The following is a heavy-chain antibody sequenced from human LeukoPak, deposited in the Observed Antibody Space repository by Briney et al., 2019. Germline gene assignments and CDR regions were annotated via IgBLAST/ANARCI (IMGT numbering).Heavy chain of an antibody. J-gene: IGHJ4*02. CDR3: ARAEGIVVVIRY. V-gene: IGHV4-61*02. D-gene: IGHD3-22*01. CDR1: GGSISSGSYY. Sequence: SQTLSLTCTVSGGSISSGSYYWSWIRQPAGKGLEWIGRIYTSGSTNYNPSLKSRVTMSVDTSKNQFSLKLSSVTAADTAVYYCARAEGIVVVIRYWGQGTLVTVSS. CDR2: IYTSGST.